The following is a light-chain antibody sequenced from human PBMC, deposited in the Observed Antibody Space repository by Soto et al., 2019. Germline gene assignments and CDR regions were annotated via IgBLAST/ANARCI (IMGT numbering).Light chain of an antibody. CDR1: QSVSSSY. CDR2: DAS. CDR3: QQYGSSLYT. Sequence: EIVLTQSPGTLSLSPGERATLSCRASQSVSSSYLAWYQQKPGQAPGLLIYDASSRATGIPDRFSGSGSGTDFTLTISRLEPEDCAVYYCQQYGSSLYTFGQGTKLEIK. V-gene: IGKV3-20*01. J-gene: IGKJ2*01.